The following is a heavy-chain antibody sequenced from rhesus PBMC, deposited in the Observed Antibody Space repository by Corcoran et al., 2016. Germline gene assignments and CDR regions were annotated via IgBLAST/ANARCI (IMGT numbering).Heavy chain of an antibody. CDR1: GGSISSNY. Sequence: QVQLQESGPGLVKPPETLSLTCAVSGGSISSNYWSWIRQPPGKGREWSGRISGSGGSTDYTPSLKSRVTISTDTSKNQFSLKLSSVTAADTAVYYCARDTYSSGWYPYFDYWGQGVLVTVSS. D-gene: IGHD6-31*01. CDR3: ARDTYSSGWYPYFDY. V-gene: IGHV4-173*01. CDR2: ISGSGGST. J-gene: IGHJ4*01.